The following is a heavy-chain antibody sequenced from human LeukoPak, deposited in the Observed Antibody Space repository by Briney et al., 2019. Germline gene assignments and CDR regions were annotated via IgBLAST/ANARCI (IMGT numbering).Heavy chain of an antibody. Sequence: PGGSLRLSCAASGFTFSSYWMNWVRQPPGKGLEWVANIKQDGSETYYVDSVKGRFTISRDNAKNSLYLQMNGLRAEDTAVYYCATDMTATGGLGYWGQGTLVTVSS. D-gene: IGHD3-16*01. V-gene: IGHV3-7*01. CDR1: GFTFSSYW. CDR3: ATDMTATGGLGY. CDR2: IKQDGSET. J-gene: IGHJ4*02.